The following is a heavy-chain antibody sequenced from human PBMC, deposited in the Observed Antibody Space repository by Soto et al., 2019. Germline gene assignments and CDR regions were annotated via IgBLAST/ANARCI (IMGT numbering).Heavy chain of an antibody. CDR3: ARGPYCSSTSCLVRYYYYYMDV. D-gene: IGHD2-2*01. J-gene: IGHJ6*03. CDR1: GGSFSGYY. CDR2: INDSGST. Sequence: QVQLQQWGAGLLKPSETLSLTCAVYGGSFSGYYWSWIRQPPGNGLEWIGEINDSGSTNYNPSLKSRVTISVDSSKNQFSMKLSSVPAADTAVYYCARGPYCSSTSCLVRYYYYYMDVWGKGTTLTVSS. V-gene: IGHV4-34*01.